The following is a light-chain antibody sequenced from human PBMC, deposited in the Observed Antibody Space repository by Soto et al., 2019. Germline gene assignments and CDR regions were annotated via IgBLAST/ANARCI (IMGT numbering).Light chain of an antibody. CDR3: SSFTSNRIYV. J-gene: IGLJ1*01. CDR1: HNDIGTYDY. Sequence: QSVLTRPTSVSGSPGQSITISCTGNHNDIGTYDYVSWYQQHPGRAPRLLIYGVTTRPSGISDRFSASKSRLTASLTISGLQPEDEADYYCSSFTSNRIYVFGPGTKVTV. CDR2: GVT. V-gene: IGLV2-14*03.